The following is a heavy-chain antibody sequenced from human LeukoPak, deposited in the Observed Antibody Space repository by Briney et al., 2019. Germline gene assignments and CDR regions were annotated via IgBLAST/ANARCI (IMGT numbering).Heavy chain of an antibody. D-gene: IGHD2-8*02. V-gene: IGHV3-23*01. CDR3: AKVRWLTEYYFDY. CDR2: ISGSGGST. Sequence: GESLRLSCAASGFTFSSYGMSWVRQAPGKGLEWVSAISGSGGSTYYADSVKGRFTISRDNSKNTLYLQMNSLRAEDTAVYYCAKVRWLTEYYFDYWGQGTLVTVSS. J-gene: IGHJ4*02. CDR1: GFTFSSYG.